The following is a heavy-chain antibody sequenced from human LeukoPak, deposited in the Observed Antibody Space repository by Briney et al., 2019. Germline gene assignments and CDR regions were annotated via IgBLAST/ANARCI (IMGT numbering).Heavy chain of an antibody. D-gene: IGHD1-26*01. V-gene: IGHV4-39*01. J-gene: IGHJ6*02. CDR3: ARHLGVEWELLDYYYGMDV. CDR2: IYYSGST. Sequence: PSETLSLTCIVSGGSISSGTYYWGWIRQPPGKGLEWIGSIYYSGSTYYNPSLKSRVTISVDTSKNQFSLKLSSVTAADTAVYYCARHLGVEWELLDYYYGMDVWGQGTTVTVSS. CDR1: GGSISSGTYY.